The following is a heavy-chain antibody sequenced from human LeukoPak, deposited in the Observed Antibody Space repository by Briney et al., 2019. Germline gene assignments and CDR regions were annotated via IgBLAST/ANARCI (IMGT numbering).Heavy chain of an antibody. CDR2: ISYDGSNK. V-gene: IGHV3-30*18. CDR1: GFTFSSYG. CDR3: AKDFGTGYYIDY. J-gene: IGHJ4*02. D-gene: IGHD3/OR15-3a*01. Sequence: PGRSLRLSCAASGFTFSSYGMHWVRQAPGKGLEWVAVISYDGSNKYYADSVKGRFTISRDNSKNTLYLQMNSLRAEDTAVYYCAKDFGTGYYIDYWGQGTLVTVSP.